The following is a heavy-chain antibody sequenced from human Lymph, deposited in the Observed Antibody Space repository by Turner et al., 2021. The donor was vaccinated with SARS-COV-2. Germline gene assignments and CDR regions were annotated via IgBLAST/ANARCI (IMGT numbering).Heavy chain of an antibody. D-gene: IGHD2-21*02. CDR1: GGSLNRNY. CDR2: IYYRGST. J-gene: IGHJ5*02. CDR3: ARETVNNWVDP. V-gene: IGHV4-59*01. Sequence: QVQLQESGPRLVKPLETLSPTCTVSGGSLNRNYWSWIRQPPGKRLEWIGYIYYRGSTNYNPSLESRVTISVDTSRNQFSLNLTSVTAADTAIYYCARETVNNWVDPWGQGTLVTVSS.